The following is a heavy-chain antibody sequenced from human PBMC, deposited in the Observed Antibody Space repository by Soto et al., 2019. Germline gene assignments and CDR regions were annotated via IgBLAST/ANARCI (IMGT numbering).Heavy chain of an antibody. CDR3: ARDRSWGSAYYPNFYY. CDR2: ISYDGSNK. CDR1: AFTFSSYA. J-gene: IGHJ4*02. V-gene: IGHV3-30-3*01. D-gene: IGHD3-22*01. Sequence: QVQLVESGGGVVQPGRSLRLSCAASAFTFSSYAMHWVRQAPGKGLEGVAIISYDGSNKYYADSVKGRFTISRDNSKNTLYLQMNSLRVEDTAVYYCARDRSWGSAYYPNFYYWGQGTLVTVSS.